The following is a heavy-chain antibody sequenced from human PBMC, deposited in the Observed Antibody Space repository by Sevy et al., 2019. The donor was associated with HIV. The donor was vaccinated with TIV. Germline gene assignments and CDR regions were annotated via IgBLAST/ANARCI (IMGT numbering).Heavy chain of an antibody. V-gene: IGHV3-23*01. J-gene: IGHJ3*02. CDR3: AKTERGEYYDILTGYYNPGRSSAFDI. D-gene: IGHD3-9*01. Sequence: GGSLRLSCAASGFTFSSYAMSWVRQAPGKGLEWVSAISGSGGSTYYADSVKGRFTISRDNSKNTLYLQMNSLRAEDTAVYYCAKTERGEYYDILTGYYNPGRSSAFDIWGQGTMVTVSS. CDR1: GFTFSSYA. CDR2: ISGSGGST.